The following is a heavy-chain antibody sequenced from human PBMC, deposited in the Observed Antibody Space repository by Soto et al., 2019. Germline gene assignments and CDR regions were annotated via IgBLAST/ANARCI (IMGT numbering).Heavy chain of an antibody. CDR2: IYYSGSS. CDR3: ARGWYFDY. D-gene: IGHD6-13*01. CDR1: GGSFSGYY. Sequence: SQTLSLTCAVYGGSFSGYYWSWIRQPPGKGLEYIGYIYYSGSSNYNPSLNSRVTISVDTSKNQFSLKLSSVTAADTAVYYCARGWYFDYWGQGILVTVSS. V-gene: IGHV4-34*11. J-gene: IGHJ4*02.